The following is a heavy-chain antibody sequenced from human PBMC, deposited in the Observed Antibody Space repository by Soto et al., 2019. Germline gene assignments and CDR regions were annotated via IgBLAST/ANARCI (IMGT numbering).Heavy chain of an antibody. J-gene: IGHJ4*02. D-gene: IGHD5-12*01. CDR1: GGSINTFY. Sequence: SETLSLTCTVSGGSINTFYWSWVRQPAGKXLEWIGRIFSSGSTSFNPSLESRVAMSVDTSKNHFSLNLSSVTAADMAVYYCARQGSYSAYNFAHGIQLWSFDFWGQGALVTVSS. CDR3: ARQGSYSAYNFAHGIQLWSFDF. CDR2: IFSSGST. V-gene: IGHV4-4*07.